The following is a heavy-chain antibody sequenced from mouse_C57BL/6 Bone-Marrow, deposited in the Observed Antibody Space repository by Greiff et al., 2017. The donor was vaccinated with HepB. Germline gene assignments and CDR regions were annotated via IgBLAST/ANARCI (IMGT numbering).Heavy chain of an antibody. CDR3: ADDGYYEVMDY. J-gene: IGHJ4*01. CDR1: GFTFSDYG. V-gene: IGHV5-17*01. D-gene: IGHD2-3*01. Sequence: EVQRVESGGGLVKPEGSLKLSCAASGFTFSDYGMHWVRQAPEKGLEWVAYISSGSSTIYYADTVKGRFTISRDNAKNTLFLQMTSLRSEDTAMYYCADDGYYEVMDYWGQGTSVTVSS. CDR2: ISSGSSTI.